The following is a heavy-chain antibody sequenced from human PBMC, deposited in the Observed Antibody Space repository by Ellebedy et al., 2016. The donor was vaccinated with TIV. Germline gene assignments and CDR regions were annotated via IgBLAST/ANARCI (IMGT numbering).Heavy chain of an antibody. CDR1: GFTFDDYA. J-gene: IGHJ4*02. CDR3: RTGTASGVDY. D-gene: IGHD1-7*01. Sequence: GGSLRLSXAASGFTFDDYAMHWVRQAPGQGLEWVSGISWNSDNIGYADSVKGRFTISRDNAKNTLYLQMSSLRAEDTAVYYCRTGTASGVDYWGQGTLVTVSS. CDR2: ISWNSDNI. V-gene: IGHV3-9*01.